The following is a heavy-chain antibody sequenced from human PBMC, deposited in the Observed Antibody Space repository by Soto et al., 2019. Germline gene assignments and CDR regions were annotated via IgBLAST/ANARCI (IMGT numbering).Heavy chain of an antibody. Sequence: QVQLVQSGAEVKKPGSSVKVSCKASGGTFSSYTISWVRQAPGQGLEWMGRIIPILGIANYAQKFHGRVTITADKSTSTAYMELSSLRSEDTAVYYCARDLGKKGMGHVDYWGQGTLVTVSS. J-gene: IGHJ4*02. D-gene: IGHD3-16*01. CDR1: GGTFSSYT. CDR2: IIPILGIA. CDR3: ARDLGKKGMGHVDY. V-gene: IGHV1-69*08.